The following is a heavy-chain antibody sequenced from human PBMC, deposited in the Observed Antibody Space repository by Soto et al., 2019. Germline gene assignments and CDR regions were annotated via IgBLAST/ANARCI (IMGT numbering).Heavy chain of an antibody. J-gene: IGHJ4*02. CDR1: GFTFSSYS. CDR3: ARDYYDSSGYLAFLDY. D-gene: IGHD3-22*01. Sequence: SGGSLRLSCAASGFTFSSYSMNWVRQAPGKGLEWVSSISSSSSYIYYADSVKGRFTISRDNAKNSLYLQMNSLRAEDTAVYYCARDYYDSSGYLAFLDYWGQGTLVTVS. V-gene: IGHV3-21*01. CDR2: ISSSSSYI.